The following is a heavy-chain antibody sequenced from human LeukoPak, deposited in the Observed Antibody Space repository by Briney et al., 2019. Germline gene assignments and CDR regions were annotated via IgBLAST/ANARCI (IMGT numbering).Heavy chain of an antibody. CDR2: MYYSGST. V-gene: IGHV4-39*07. D-gene: IGHD3-3*01. CDR1: GGSISSSTYS. CDR3: ARVGNPLVTVFAWFDP. Sequence: PSETLSLTCTVSGGSISSSTYSWGWIRQPPGKGLEWIGSMYYSGSTHYNPSLKSRVTISVDTSKNQFSLKLSSVTAADTAVYYCARVGNPLVTVFAWFDPWGQGTLVTVSS. J-gene: IGHJ5*02.